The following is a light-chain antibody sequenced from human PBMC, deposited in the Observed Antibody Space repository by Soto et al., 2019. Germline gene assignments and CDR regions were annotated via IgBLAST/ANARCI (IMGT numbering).Light chain of an antibody. Sequence: QSVLTQPASVSGSPGQSITISCSGTSSDVGSYNYVSWYQQHPDRAPKLMIYDVSNRPSGVSNRFSGSKSGNTASLTISGLQAEDEADYYCSSYTGSITLLFGGGTKVTVL. CDR3: SSYTGSITLL. V-gene: IGLV2-14*01. J-gene: IGLJ2*01. CDR1: SSDVGSYNY. CDR2: DVS.